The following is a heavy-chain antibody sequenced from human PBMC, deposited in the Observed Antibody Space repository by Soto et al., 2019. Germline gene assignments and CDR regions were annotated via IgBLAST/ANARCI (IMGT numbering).Heavy chain of an antibody. Sequence: QVHLVQSGAEVKKPGASVKVSCKASGYTFTSYGITWVRQAPGQGLEWMGWISAHNGNTDYAQKLQGRVIVTRDTSPSTAYIELRSLRSADTAVYYCARGRYGDSWGQGALVPVSS. CDR1: GYTFTSYG. J-gene: IGHJ4*02. V-gene: IGHV1-18*01. D-gene: IGHD1-1*01. CDR3: ARGRYGDS. CDR2: ISAHNGNT.